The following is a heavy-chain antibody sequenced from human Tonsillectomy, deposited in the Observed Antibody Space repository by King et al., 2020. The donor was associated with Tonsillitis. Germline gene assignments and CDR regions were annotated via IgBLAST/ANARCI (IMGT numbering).Heavy chain of an antibody. CDR2: ITGGGTS. D-gene: IGHD3-22*01. J-gene: IGHJ4*02. V-gene: IGHV3-11*01. Sequence: VQLVESGGGLVKSGESLRLSCAASGFTFSDHYMTWIRQAPGKGLEWVSLITGGGTSYYADSVKGRFIISRDSAEKSLFLQMNSLRAEDTAVYYCARVVGDASGYYPVFDHWGQGTLVSVSS. CDR1: GFTFSDHY. CDR3: ARVVGDASGYYPVFDH.